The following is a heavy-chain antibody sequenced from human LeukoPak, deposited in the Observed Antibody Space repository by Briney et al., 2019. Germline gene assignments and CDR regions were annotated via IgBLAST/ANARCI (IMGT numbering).Heavy chain of an antibody. V-gene: IGHV3-53*01. J-gene: IGHJ4*02. Sequence: GGSLRLSCAASGFTVSSNHMSWVRQAPGKGLEWVSVIYSGGSTDYADSVKGRFTISRDNLKNTLYLQMNSLRAEDTAVYYCARGPAGYNWGQGTLITFSS. CDR1: GFTVSSNH. D-gene: IGHD1-1*01. CDR2: IYSGGST. CDR3: ARGPAGYN.